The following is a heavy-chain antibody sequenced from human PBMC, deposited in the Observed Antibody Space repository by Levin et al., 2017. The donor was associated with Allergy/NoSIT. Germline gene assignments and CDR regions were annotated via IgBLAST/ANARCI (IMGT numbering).Heavy chain of an antibody. CDR1: GFTFSSYA. CDR3: AKGHHDSSPYYYYYMDV. J-gene: IGHJ6*03. D-gene: IGHD5-18*01. Sequence: GGSLRLSCAASGFTFSSYAMSWVRQAPGKGLEWVSAISGSGGSTYYADSVKGRFTISRDNSKNTLYLQMNSLRAEDTAVYYCAKGHHDSSPYYYYYMDVWGKGTTVTVSS. V-gene: IGHV3-23*01. CDR2: ISGSGGST.